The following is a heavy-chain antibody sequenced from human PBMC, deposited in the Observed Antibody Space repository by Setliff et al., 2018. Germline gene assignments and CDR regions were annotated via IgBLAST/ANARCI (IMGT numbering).Heavy chain of an antibody. D-gene: IGHD3-3*01. CDR1: GFSFSNYA. CDR3: ARDFGPSKNYNFWSGYVDY. V-gene: IGHV3-30*01. CDR2: ISYDGINK. J-gene: IGHJ4*02. Sequence: TGGSLRLSCAASGFSFSNYAMHWVRQAPGKGLEWVAVISYDGINKYYADSMKGRFTISRDNSKNTLYLQMNSLRAEDTAVYYCARDFGPSKNYNFWSGYVDYWGQGTLVTVSS.